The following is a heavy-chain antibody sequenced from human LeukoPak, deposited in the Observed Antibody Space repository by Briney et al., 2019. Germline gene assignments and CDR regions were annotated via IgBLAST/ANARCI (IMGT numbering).Heavy chain of an antibody. J-gene: IGHJ3*02. V-gene: IGHV4-61*02. CDR2: IYRSGTT. CDR1: GGSISSGSYY. CDR3: ARDGAYCGGDCYSEI. D-gene: IGHD2-21*02. Sequence: SQTLSLTCTVSGGSISSGSYYWNWIRQPAGKGLEWIGRIYRSGTTNYNPSLKSRVTISVDTSKNQFSLKLSSVTAADTAVYYCARDGAYCGGDCYSEIWGQGTMVTVSS.